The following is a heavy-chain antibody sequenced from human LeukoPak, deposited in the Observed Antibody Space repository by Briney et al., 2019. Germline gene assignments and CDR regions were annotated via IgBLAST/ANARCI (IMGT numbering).Heavy chain of an antibody. J-gene: IGHJ6*03. CDR3: XXXREDFILVPGTKRKSYYMDV. CDR1: GGFISSSSYY. V-gene: IGHV4-39*07. D-gene: IGHD2-2*01. Sequence: SXTLSXTCTVSGGFISSSSYYWGWVRQPPGRGLEWLGSIYYSGSTYYSPSLKSRVTISVNTTKNQFSLKLRSVTAAGGARESXXXXREDFILVPGTKRKSYYMDVWGKGTTVTVSS. CDR2: IYYSGST.